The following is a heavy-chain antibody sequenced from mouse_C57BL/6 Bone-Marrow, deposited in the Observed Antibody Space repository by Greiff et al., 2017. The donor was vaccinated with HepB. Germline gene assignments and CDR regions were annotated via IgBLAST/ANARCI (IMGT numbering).Heavy chain of an antibody. Sequence: VQLQESGAELARPGASVKLSCKASGYTFTSYGISWVKQRTGQGLEWIGEIYPRSGNTYYNEKFKGKATLTADKSSSTAYMELRSLTSEDSAVYFWASQGRFYYGSHYFDDWGQGTTLTVSS. CDR3: ASQGRFYYGSHYFDD. CDR2: IYPRSGNT. J-gene: IGHJ2*01. CDR1: GYTFTSYG. V-gene: IGHV1-81*01. D-gene: IGHD1-1*01.